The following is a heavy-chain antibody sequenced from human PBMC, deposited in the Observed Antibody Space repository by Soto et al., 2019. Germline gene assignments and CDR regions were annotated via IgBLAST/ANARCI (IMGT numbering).Heavy chain of an antibody. Sequence: QVQLVQSGDEVKKPGASVKVSCKASGYIFVNYGIAWVRQAPGQGLEWMGWISPYTGNTHSATKIQGRLTMTTDTSTSTAYMDLGSLTSDDTAVYYCVMVDNYVTPTPQDVWGQGTTVAVSS. CDR1: GYIFVNYG. J-gene: IGHJ6*02. CDR2: ISPYTGNT. V-gene: IGHV1-18*01. D-gene: IGHD3-16*01. CDR3: VMVDNYVTPTPQDV.